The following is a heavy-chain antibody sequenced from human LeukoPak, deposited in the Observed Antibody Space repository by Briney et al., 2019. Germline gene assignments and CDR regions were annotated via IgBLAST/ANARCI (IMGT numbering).Heavy chain of an antibody. CDR3: ARAHDSSGTLGY. J-gene: IGHJ4*02. CDR2: IYYSGST. CDR1: GGSISSYY. Sequence: SETLSLTCTVSGGSISSYYWSWIRQPPGKGLEWIGYIYYSGSTNYNPSLKSRVTISVDTSKNQFSLKLSSVTAAGTAVYYCARAHDSSGTLGYWGQGTLVTVSS. D-gene: IGHD3-22*01. V-gene: IGHV4-59*08.